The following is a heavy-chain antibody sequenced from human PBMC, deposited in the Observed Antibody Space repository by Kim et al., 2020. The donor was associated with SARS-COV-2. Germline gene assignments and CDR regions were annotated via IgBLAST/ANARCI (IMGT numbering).Heavy chain of an antibody. D-gene: IGHD3-10*01. CDR3: AKDRVLLWFRELLCVFDY. J-gene: IGHJ4*02. CDR2: ISGSGGST. Sequence: GGSLRLSCAASGFTFSSYAMSWVRQAPGKGLEWVSAISGSGGSTYYADSVKGRFTISRDNSKNTLYLQMNSLRAEDTAVYYCAKDRVLLWFRELLCVFDYWGQGTLVTVSS. V-gene: IGHV3-23*01. CDR1: GFTFSSYA.